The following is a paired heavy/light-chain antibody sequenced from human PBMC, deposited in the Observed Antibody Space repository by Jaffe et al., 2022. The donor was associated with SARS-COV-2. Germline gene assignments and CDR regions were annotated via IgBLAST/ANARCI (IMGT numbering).Heavy chain of an antibody. CDR2: INLDGFDK. CDR1: GFTSSGYW. V-gene: IGHV3-7*01. CDR3: ASGETAAGTWDSDY. D-gene: IGHD6-19*01. Sequence: EVHLVESGGGLVQPGGSLTLSCAASGFTSSGYWMSWVRQSPGKGLEWVGNINLDGFDKYYVDSVRGRFTISWDNANDSLYLQMSSLRAEDTAIYYCASGETAAGTWDSDYWGQGTLVTVSS. J-gene: IGHJ4*02.
Light chain of an antibody. J-gene: IGKJ4*01. CDR1: QSVSRNY. Sequence: EIVLTQSPGTLSLSPGERATLSCRASQSVSRNYLAWYQQKPGQAPRLLIYAASTRAAGIADRFSGSGSGTDFTLTISRLEPEDFAVYHCQQYARSPLTFGGGTKVEIK. CDR2: AAS. CDR3: QQYARSPLT. V-gene: IGKV3-20*01.